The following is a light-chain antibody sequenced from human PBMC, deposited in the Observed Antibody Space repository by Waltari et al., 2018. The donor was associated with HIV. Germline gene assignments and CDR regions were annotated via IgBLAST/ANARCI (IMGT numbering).Light chain of an antibody. CDR3: CSYAGSYTWV. CDR2: DVT. CDR1: NNDVGGYQY. V-gene: IGLV2-11*01. Sequence: HSALTQPRSVSGSPGQSVTISCTGTNNDVGGYQYVSWSQQHPGNAPTLIIFDVTQRPSGVPDRFSGSKSGNTASLTISVLQAEDEADFYCCSYAGSYTWVFGGGTKVTVL. J-gene: IGLJ3*02.